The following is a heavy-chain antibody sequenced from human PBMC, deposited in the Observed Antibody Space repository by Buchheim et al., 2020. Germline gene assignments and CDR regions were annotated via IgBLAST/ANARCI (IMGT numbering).Heavy chain of an antibody. V-gene: IGHV3-23*01. D-gene: IGHD3-3*01. J-gene: IGHJ6*02. Sequence: EVQLLESGGGLVQPGGSLRLSCAASGFTFSSYAMSWVRQAPGKGLEWVSAISGSGGSTYYADSVKGRFTISRDNSKNTLYLQMNSLRAEDTAVYYCASPSRFLEWQHYYYYGMDVWGQGTT. CDR2: ISGSGGST. CDR3: ASPSRFLEWQHYYYYGMDV. CDR1: GFTFSSYA.